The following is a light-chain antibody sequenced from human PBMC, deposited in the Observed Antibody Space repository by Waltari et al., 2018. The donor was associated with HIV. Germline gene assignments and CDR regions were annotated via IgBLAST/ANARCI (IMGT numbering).Light chain of an antibody. J-gene: IGLJ3*02. CDR2: TNI. V-gene: IGLV1-44*01. Sequence: VLPQPPSASGTPGQRVNISCSGGRPNIGSNPTNWYRQFPGEAPKLLIYTNILRPSGVPDRFSGSKSGTSASLAISGLQSEDEADFYCAVWDDSLRSVLFGGGTRLTVL. CDR1: RPNIGSNP. CDR3: AVWDDSLRSVL.